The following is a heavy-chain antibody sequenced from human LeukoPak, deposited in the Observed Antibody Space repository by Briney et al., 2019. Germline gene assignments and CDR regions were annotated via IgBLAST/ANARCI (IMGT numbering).Heavy chain of an antibody. CDR3: AKERWYYDSSGCFDY. Sequence: GGSLRLSCAASGFTFSSYGMHWVRQAPGKGLEWVAVISYDGSNKYYADSVKGRFTISRDNSKNTLYLQMNSLRAEDTAVYYCAKERWYYDSSGCFDYWGQGTLVTVSS. CDR1: GFTFSSYG. V-gene: IGHV3-30*18. J-gene: IGHJ4*02. CDR2: ISYDGSNK. D-gene: IGHD3-22*01.